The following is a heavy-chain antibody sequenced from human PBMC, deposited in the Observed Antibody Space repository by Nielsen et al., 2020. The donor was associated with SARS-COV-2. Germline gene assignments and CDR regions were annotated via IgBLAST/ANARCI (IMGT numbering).Heavy chain of an antibody. D-gene: IGHD2-21*02. CDR1: GGSVSSGSYY. V-gene: IGHV4-39*07. Sequence: SETLSLTCTVSGGSVSSGSYYWSWIRQPPGKGLAWIGSIYHSGSTYYNPSLKSRVTISVDTSKNQFSLKLSSVTAADTAVYYCARDQSFVVVTVNNWFDPWGQGTLVTVSS. CDR2: IYHSGST. CDR3: ARDQSFVVVTVNNWFDP. J-gene: IGHJ5*02.